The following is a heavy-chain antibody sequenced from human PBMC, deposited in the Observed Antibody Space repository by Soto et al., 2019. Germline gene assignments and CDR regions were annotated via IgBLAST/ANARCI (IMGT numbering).Heavy chain of an antibody. D-gene: IGHD2-15*01. CDR1: GFTFDDYA. V-gene: IGHV3-43D*03. CDR2: ISWDGGST. J-gene: IGHJ6*02. Sequence: GGSLRLSCAASGFTFDDYAMHWVRQAPGKGLEWVSLISWDGGSTYYADSVKGRFTISRDNSKNSLYLQMNSLRAEDTALYYCAKDRAGYCSGGSCSYYGMDVRGQGSTVTVSS. CDR3: AKDRAGYCSGGSCSYYGMDV.